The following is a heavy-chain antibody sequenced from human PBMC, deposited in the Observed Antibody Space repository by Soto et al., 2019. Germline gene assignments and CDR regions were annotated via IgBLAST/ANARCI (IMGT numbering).Heavy chain of an antibody. Sequence: PSETLSLTCTVSGGSIGSGGYYWSWIRQHPGKGLEWIGYIYYSGSTYYNPSLKSRVTISVDTSKNQFSLKLSSVTAADTAVYYCARLTSGPVYFDYWGQGTLVTVSS. D-gene: IGHD3-10*01. J-gene: IGHJ4*02. CDR1: GGSIGSGGYY. V-gene: IGHV4-31*03. CDR3: ARLTSGPVYFDY. CDR2: IYYSGST.